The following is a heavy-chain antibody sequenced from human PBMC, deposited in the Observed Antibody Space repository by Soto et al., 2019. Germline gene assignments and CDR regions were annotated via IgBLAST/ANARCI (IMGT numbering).Heavy chain of an antibody. D-gene: IGHD3-10*01. CDR2: FNSDDDK. J-gene: IGHJ4*02. V-gene: IGHV2-5*02. Sequence: QITLKESGPTLVKPTQTLPLTCPSFGSSFTPSGVGVGWTRKPPGRALEWLAFFNSDDDKRYSPFLKSRLTVTKDTSKNQVVLTMTNMGPVDTATYYCAHRPMGRGVLFDYWGQGTLVTVSS. CDR1: GSSFTPSGVG. CDR3: AHRPMGRGVLFDY.